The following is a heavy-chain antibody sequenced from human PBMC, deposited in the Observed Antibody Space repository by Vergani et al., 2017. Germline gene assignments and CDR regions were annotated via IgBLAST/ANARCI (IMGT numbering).Heavy chain of an antibody. D-gene: IGHD2-15*01. CDR3: ANLVFLGYCSGGSCETSDY. V-gene: IGHV4-39*07. Sequence: QLQLQESGPGLVKPSETLSLTCTVSGGSISSSSYYWGWIRQPPGKGLEWIGSIYYSGSTYYNPSLKSRVTISVDTSKNQFSLKLSSVTAADTAVYYCANLVFLGYCSGGSCETSDYWGQGTLVTVSS. J-gene: IGHJ4*02. CDR2: IYYSGST. CDR1: GGSISSSSYY.